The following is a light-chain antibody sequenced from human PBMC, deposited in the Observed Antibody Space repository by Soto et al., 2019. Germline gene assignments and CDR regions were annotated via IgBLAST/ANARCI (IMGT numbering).Light chain of an antibody. V-gene: IGKV1-17*01. Sequence: DLEMTQSPSSLSASVVDRVTITCRASQDIRTHLGWYQQKAGKAPKRMIFAASSLDSGVPSRFSGSGSGTGFTLTISSLQPEDSATYYCLQHHSSPTFGRGTKVEVK. CDR3: LQHHSSPT. CDR2: AAS. CDR1: QDIRTH. J-gene: IGKJ1*01.